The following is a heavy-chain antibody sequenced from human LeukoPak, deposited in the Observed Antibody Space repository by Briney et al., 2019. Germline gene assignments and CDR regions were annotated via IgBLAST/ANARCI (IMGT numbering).Heavy chain of an antibody. J-gene: IGHJ4*02. Sequence: EASVKVSCKVSGHTVTELSMHWVRQAPGKGLERMGGFDPEDGELIYAQKFQGRVTMTEDTSTDTAYMELSSLRSEDTAVYYCATDLATVVVVTNYWGQGTLVTVSS. CDR1: GHTVTELS. CDR2: FDPEDGEL. CDR3: ATDLATVVVVTNY. D-gene: IGHD4-23*01. V-gene: IGHV1-24*01.